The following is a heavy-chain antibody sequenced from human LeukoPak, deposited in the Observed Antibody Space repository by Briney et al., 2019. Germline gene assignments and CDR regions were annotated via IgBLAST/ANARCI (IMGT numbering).Heavy chain of an antibody. CDR3: ARDGHRWLPVDY. D-gene: IGHD5-24*01. J-gene: IGHJ4*02. CDR1: GFSFSSYA. V-gene: IGHV3-23*01. CDR2: ISGSGGST. Sequence: QPGGSLRLSCAASGFSFSSYAMSWVRQAPGKGLEWVSAISGSGGSTYYADSVKGRFTISRDNAKNSLYLQMNSMRAEDTAVYYCARDGHRWLPVDYWGQGTLVTVSS.